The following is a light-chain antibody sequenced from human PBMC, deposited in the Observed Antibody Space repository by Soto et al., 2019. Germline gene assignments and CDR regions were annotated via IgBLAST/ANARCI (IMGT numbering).Light chain of an antibody. J-gene: IGKJ2*01. Sequence: DIPMTQSPSTLAASVGDTVTMTCRSSSKWLAWYQKKPGKAPKLLIYDVSNLERGVPPRFSGSTSGAESTLTITGLQPDDLGTYYCQQTTDFTFGQGTKVEIK. CDR2: DVS. V-gene: IGKV1-5*01. CDR1: SSSKW. CDR3: QQTTDFT.